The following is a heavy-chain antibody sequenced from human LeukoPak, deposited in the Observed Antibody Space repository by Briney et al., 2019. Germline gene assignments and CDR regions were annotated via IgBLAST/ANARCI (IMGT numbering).Heavy chain of an antibody. CDR3: VKGSRGAAAANNFDY. J-gene: IGHJ4*02. CDR1: GFTFGDYA. D-gene: IGHD6-13*01. CDR2: INNNGATT. V-gene: IGHV3-64D*09. Sequence: GGSLRLSCTASGFTFGDYAMHWVRQAPGKGLEYVSAINNNGATTFYADSVQGRFTISRDNSKNTLSLQMSSLRPEDTAVYYCVKGSRGAAAANNFDYWGQGTLVTVSS.